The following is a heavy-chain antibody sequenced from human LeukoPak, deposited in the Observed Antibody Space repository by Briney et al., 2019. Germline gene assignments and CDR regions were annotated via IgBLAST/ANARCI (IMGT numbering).Heavy chain of an antibody. J-gene: IGHJ4*02. D-gene: IGHD3-10*01. CDR2: ISSGGSTI. CDR1: GFTFSDYY. Sequence: KSGGSLRLSCAASGFTFSDYYMSWIRRAPGKGLEWVSYISSGGSTIYYADSVKGRFTISRDNAQNSLYLQMNSLRAEETAVYYFARVEARYYSSGNYYSVWTFDCWGQGTLVTVSS. V-gene: IGHV3-11*01. CDR3: ARVEARYYSSGNYYSVWTFDC.